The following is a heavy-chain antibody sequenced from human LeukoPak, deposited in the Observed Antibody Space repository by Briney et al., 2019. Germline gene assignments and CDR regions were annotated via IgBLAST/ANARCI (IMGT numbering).Heavy chain of an antibody. Sequence: SSETLSLTCTVSGGSISSSSYYWGWIRQPPGKGLEWIGSIYYSGSTYYNPSLKSRVTISVDTSKNQFSLKLSSVTAADTAVYYCARGGSGWYPYYFDYWGQGTLVTVSS. J-gene: IGHJ4*02. V-gene: IGHV4-39*07. CDR1: GGSISSSSYY. CDR3: ARGGSGWYPYYFDY. CDR2: IYYSGST. D-gene: IGHD6-19*01.